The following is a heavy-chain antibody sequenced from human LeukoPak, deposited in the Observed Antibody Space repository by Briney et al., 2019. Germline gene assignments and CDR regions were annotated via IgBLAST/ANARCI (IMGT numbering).Heavy chain of an antibody. CDR2: IYHSGST. J-gene: IGHJ4*02. CDR1: GYSISSGYY. Sequence: SETLSLTCTVSGYSISSGYYWGWIRQPPGKGLEWIGSIYHSGSTYYNPSLKSRVTISVDTSKNQFSLKLSSVTATDTAVYYCARDLGIAARPDYWGQGTLVTVSS. V-gene: IGHV4-38-2*02. CDR3: ARDLGIAARPDY. D-gene: IGHD6-6*01.